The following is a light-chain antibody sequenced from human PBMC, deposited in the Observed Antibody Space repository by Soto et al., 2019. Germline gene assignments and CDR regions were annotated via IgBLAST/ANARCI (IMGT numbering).Light chain of an antibody. CDR1: QSVSGN. CDR2: GAS. V-gene: IGKV3-15*01. CDR3: QQINSWPRT. J-gene: IGKJ1*01. Sequence: IVMTQSPATVSASPGERVTLSCRASQSVSGNVAWYHQKPGQPPRLLVYGASTTATDIPARFFGSGSETDFTLPITRLQSEDFGTYYCQQINSWPRTFGQGTKVEIK.